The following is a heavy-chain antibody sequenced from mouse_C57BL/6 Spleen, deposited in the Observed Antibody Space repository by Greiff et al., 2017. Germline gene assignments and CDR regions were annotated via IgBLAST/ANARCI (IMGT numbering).Heavy chain of an antibody. V-gene: IGHV5-17*01. Sequence: EVMLVESGGGLVKPGGSLKLSCAASGFTFSDYGMHWVRQAPEKGLEWVAYISSCNSTIYYADTVKGRFTISRDNAKNTLFLQLTSLRSEDTALYYCARGTGYDWYFDVWGTGTTVTVSS. CDR3: ARGTGYDWYFDV. J-gene: IGHJ1*03. D-gene: IGHD4-1*01. CDR2: ISSCNSTI. CDR1: GFTFSDYG.